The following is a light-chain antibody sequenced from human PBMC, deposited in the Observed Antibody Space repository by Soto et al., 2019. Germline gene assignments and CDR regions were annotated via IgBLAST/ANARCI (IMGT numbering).Light chain of an antibody. CDR3: QHHYTCPYS. J-gene: IGKJ2*01. CDR2: WAS. CDR1: QSLLYSSNNRNY. Sequence: DIVMTQSPDSLAVSLGERATINCKSSQSLLYSSNNRNYLAWYQQKPGQPPKLIISWASVRESGVPDRFSGSGSGTDFTLTISSLQAEDAAVYDCQHHYTCPYSFGQGTKLEIK. V-gene: IGKV4-1*01.